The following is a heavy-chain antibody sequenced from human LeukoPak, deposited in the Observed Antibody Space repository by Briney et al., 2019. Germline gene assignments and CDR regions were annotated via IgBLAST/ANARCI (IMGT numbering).Heavy chain of an antibody. CDR1: GYTFTGYY. CDR2: INPNSGGK. J-gene: IGHJ4*02. D-gene: IGHD2-15*01. Sequence: GASVKVSCKASGYTFTGYYMHWVRQAPGQGLEWMGWINPNSGGKNYAQKFQGRVTMTRDTSISTAYMELSRLRSDGTAVYYCARGWTHCSGGSCYFWPRRTLPKYWGQGTLVTVSS. V-gene: IGHV1-2*02. CDR3: ARGWTHCSGGSCYFWPRRTLPKY.